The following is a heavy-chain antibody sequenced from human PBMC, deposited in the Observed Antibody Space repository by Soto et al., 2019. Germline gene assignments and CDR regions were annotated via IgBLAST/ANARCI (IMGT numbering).Heavy chain of an antibody. J-gene: IGHJ4*02. CDR3: AKAVYDFWSGYPAY. V-gene: IGHV3-23*01. CDR1: GFTFSSYA. CDR2: ISGSGGST. Sequence: GFLRLSCAASGFTFSSYAMSWVRQAPGKGLEWVSAISGSGGSTYYADSVKGRFTISRDNSKNTLYLQMNSLRAEDTAVYYCAKAVYDFWSGYPAYWGQGTLVTVS. D-gene: IGHD3-3*01.